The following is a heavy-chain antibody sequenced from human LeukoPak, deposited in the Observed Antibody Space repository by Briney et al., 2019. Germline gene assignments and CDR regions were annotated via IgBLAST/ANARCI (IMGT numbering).Heavy chain of an antibody. V-gene: IGHV3-74*01. CDR1: GFTFSSYW. CDR3: ARDDDFWSGYSYDAFDI. D-gene: IGHD3-3*01. CDR2: INSDGSST. J-gene: IGHJ3*02. Sequence: PPGGSLRLSCAASGFTFSSYWMHWVRQAPGKGLVWVSRINSDGSSTSYADSVKGRFTISRDNAKNTLYLQMNSLRAEDTAVYYCARDDDFWSGYSYDAFDIWGQGTMVTVSS.